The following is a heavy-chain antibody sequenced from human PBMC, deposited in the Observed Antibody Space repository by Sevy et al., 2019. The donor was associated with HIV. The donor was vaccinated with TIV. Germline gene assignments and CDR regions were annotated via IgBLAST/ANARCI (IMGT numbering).Heavy chain of an antibody. CDR3: ARVLYCGSFKNVDY. D-gene: IGHD1-26*01. V-gene: IGHV3-48*03. J-gene: IGHJ4*02. CDR2: ISSSGSNI. CDR1: GFTFSSYE. Sequence: GGSLRLSCAASGFTFSSYEMNWVRQAPGKGLEWVSYISSSGSNIYYAGSVKGRFTISRDKAKNALYLQMNSLRAEDTAVYYSARVLYCGSFKNVDYWGQGTLVTVSS.